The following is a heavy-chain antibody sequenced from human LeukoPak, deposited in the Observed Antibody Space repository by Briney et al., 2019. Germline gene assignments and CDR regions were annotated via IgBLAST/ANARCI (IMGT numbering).Heavy chain of an antibody. CDR2: ISGSGGST. CDR1: GFTFSSYA. J-gene: IGHJ4*02. Sequence: AGGFLRLSCAASGFTFSSYAMSWVRQAPGKGLEWVSAISGSGGSTYYADSVKGRFTISRDNSKNTLYLQMNSLRAEDTAVYYCAKQDAYCGGDCYSIDYWGQGTLVTVSS. V-gene: IGHV3-23*01. CDR3: AKQDAYCGGDCYSIDY. D-gene: IGHD2-21*02.